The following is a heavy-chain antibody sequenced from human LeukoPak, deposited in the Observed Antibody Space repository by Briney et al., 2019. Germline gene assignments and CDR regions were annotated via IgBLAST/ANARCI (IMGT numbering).Heavy chain of an antibody. D-gene: IGHD5-18*01. V-gene: IGHV4-61*02. CDR2: FHTSGST. CDR3: ARHGRGYSRSPFDY. Sequence: SETLSLTCTVSGASISSGSYDWSWLRLSAGKGLEWIGRFHTSGSTSYNPSLQSRVTISLDTSKNQFSLKLNSVSAADTAVYYCARHGRGYSRSPFDYWGQGTLVTVSS. CDR1: GASISSGSYD. J-gene: IGHJ4*02.